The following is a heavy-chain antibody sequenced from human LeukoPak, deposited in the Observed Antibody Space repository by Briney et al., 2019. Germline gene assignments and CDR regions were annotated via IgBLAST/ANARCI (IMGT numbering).Heavy chain of an antibody. D-gene: IGHD3-22*01. Sequence: PSETLSLTCAAYGGPFSGYYWSWIRQPPGKGLEWIGEINHSGSTNYNPSLKSRVTISVDTSKNQFSLKLSSVTAADTAVYYCARSLRRNYYYDSSGYDYWGQGTLVTVSS. CDR2: INHSGST. CDR1: GGPFSGYY. J-gene: IGHJ4*02. CDR3: ARSLRRNYYYDSSGYDY. V-gene: IGHV4-34*01.